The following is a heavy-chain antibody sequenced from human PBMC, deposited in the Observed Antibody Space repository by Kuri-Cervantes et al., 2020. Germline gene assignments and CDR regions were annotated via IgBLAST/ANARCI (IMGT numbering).Heavy chain of an antibody. CDR3: AKVGGYGYLLPHKYYFDY. V-gene: IGHV3-23*01. CDR1: GFTFDDYG. J-gene: IGHJ4*02. D-gene: IGHD5-18*01. Sequence: GESLKISCAASGFTFDDYGMSWVRQAPGKGLEWVSAISGSGGSTYYADSVKGRFTISRDNSKNTLYLRMNSLRAEDTAVYYCAKVGGYGYLLPHKYYFDYWGQGTLVTVSS. CDR2: ISGSGGST.